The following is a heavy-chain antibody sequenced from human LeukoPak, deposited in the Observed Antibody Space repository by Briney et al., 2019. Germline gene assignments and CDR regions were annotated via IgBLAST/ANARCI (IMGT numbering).Heavy chain of an antibody. CDR1: GFTFSDCA. CDR3: AKDRSPRGYSYGDWFDP. CDR2: ISASGGNT. D-gene: IGHD5-18*01. Sequence: GGSLRLSCAASGFTFSDCAMTWVRQAPGKGLEWVSGISASGGNTYYADSVKGRFTISRDNSKNTLYLQMNSLRAEDTAVYYCAKDRSPRGYSYGDWFDPWGQGTLVTVSS. V-gene: IGHV3-23*01. J-gene: IGHJ5*02.